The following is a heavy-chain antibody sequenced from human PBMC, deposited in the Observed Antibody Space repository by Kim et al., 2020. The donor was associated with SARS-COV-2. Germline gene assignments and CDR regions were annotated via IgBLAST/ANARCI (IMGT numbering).Heavy chain of an antibody. D-gene: IGHD3-10*01. CDR3: ARQRSYYDSGTYFCY. J-gene: IGHJ4*02. V-gene: IGHV4-39*01. Sequence: NPSLKSRVTMSVDTSKNQFSLRLSSVTAADTAVFFCARQRSYYDSGTYFCYWGQGTLVTVSS.